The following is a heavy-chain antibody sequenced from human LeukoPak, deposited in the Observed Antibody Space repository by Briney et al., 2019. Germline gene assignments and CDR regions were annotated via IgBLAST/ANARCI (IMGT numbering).Heavy chain of an antibody. CDR2: ISTSSSTI. Sequence: GGSLRLSCAASGFTFSGYSMTWVRQAPGKGLEWVSYISTSSSTIYYADSVKGRFTISRDNAKNSLYPQMNSLRDEDTAVYYCARDNWLDYWGQGTLVTVSS. V-gene: IGHV3-48*02. CDR3: ARDNWLDY. J-gene: IGHJ4*02. CDR1: GFTFSGYS. D-gene: IGHD5-12*01.